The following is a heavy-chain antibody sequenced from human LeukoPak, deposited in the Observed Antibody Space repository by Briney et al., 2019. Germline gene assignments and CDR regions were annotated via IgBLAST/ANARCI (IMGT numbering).Heavy chain of an antibody. V-gene: IGHV4-34*01. CDR1: GGSFSGYY. CDR3: ARTVTKGWPITKPFDP. CDR2: INHSGST. J-gene: IGHJ5*02. D-gene: IGHD3-10*01. Sequence: PSETLFLTCAVYGGSFSGYYWSWIRQPPGKGLEWIGEINHSGSTNYNPSLKSRVTISVDTSKNQFSLKLSSVTAADTAVYYCARTVTKGWPITKPFDPWGQGTLVTVSS.